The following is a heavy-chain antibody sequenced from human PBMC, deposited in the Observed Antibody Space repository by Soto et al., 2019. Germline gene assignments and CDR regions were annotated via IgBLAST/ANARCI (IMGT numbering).Heavy chain of an antibody. Sequence: EVQLVQSGAEVKKPGESLKISCKGSGYSFTSYWIGWVRPMPGKGLEWMGFIYPGDSDTRYSPSFQGQVTISADKSVSSAYLRWSSLKAADIAMYYCARQERDYYYGMSVWGQGTTVTFSS. CDR2: IYPGDSDT. J-gene: IGHJ6*02. V-gene: IGHV5-51*01. CDR1: GYSFTSYW. CDR3: ARQERDYYYGMSV.